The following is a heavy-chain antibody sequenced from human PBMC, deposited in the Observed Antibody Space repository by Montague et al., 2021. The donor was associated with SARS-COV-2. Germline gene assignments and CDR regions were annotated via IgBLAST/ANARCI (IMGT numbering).Heavy chain of an antibody. CDR3: AREVRGEQWLVRGFDL. D-gene: IGHD6-19*01. Sequence: SLRLSCAASGFTFSSSAMNWVRQAPGKGLEWVSNISRSDSTIYYADSVKGRFTISRDNSKNSLYLQMNSLRAEDTAVYYCAREVRGEQWLVRGFDLWGQGTMVTVSS. CDR1: GFTFSSSA. J-gene: IGHJ3*01. CDR2: ISRSDSTI. V-gene: IGHV3-48*03.